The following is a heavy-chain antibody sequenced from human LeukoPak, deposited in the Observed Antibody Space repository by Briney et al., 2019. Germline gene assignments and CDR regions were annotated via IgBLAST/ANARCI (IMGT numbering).Heavy chain of an antibody. V-gene: IGHV4-4*09. D-gene: IGHD3-22*01. CDR1: GGSISSYY. J-gene: IGHJ4*02. Sequence: SETLSLTCTVSGGSISSYYWSWIRQPPGKGLEWIGYIYTSGRTNDNPSLKSRVTISVDTSKNQFSLKLSSVTAADTAVYYCARLVHYYDSSGLLVYYFDYWGQGTLVTVSS. CDR3: ARLVHYYDSSGLLVYYFDY. CDR2: IYTSGRT.